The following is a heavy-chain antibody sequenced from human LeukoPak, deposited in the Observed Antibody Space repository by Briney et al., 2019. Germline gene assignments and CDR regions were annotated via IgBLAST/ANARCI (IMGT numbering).Heavy chain of an antibody. D-gene: IGHD4-11*01. CDR2: ISSSSSYI. J-gene: IGHJ4*02. Sequence: GGSLRLSCAASGFTFSSYSMNWVRQAPGKGLEWVSSISSSSSYIYYADSVKGRFTISRDNAKNSLYLQMNSLRAEDAAVYYCARSGGLQKFDYWGQGTLVTVSS. CDR3: ARSGGLQKFDY. V-gene: IGHV3-21*01. CDR1: GFTFSSYS.